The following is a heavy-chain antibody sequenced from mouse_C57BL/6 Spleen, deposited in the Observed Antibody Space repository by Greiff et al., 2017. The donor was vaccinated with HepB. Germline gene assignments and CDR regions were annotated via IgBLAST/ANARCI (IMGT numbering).Heavy chain of an antibody. J-gene: IGHJ2*01. Sequence: VQLQQSGAELVKPGASVKLSCKASGYTFTSYWMQWVKQRPGQGLEWIGEIDPSDSYTNYNQKFKGKATLTVDTSSSTAYMQLSSLTSEDSAVYYCARRDYYGSSSYFDYWGQGTTLTVSS. CDR3: ARRDYYGSSSYFDY. CDR1: GYTFTSYW. CDR2: IDPSDSYT. D-gene: IGHD1-1*01. V-gene: IGHV1-50*01.